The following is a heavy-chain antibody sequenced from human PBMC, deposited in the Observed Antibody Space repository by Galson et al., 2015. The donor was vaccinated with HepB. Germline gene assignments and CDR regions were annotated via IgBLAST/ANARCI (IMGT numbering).Heavy chain of an antibody. CDR2: ISSNGGTT. Sequence: SLRLSCAASGFTFSSYPMHWVRQAPGKGLEYVSAISSNGGTTYYANSVKGRFTISRDNSKNTLYLQMGSLRAEDMAVYYCAREGETYYDFWTGPSCYMDVWGKGTTVTVSS. D-gene: IGHD3-3*01. J-gene: IGHJ6*03. V-gene: IGHV3-64*01. CDR1: GFTFSSYP. CDR3: AREGETYYDFWTGPSCYMDV.